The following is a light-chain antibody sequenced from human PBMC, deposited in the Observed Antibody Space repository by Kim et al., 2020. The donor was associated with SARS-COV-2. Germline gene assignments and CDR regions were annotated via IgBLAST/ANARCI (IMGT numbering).Light chain of an antibody. CDR1: QSISSY. CDR3: QQSYSTLLT. J-gene: IGKJ4*01. Sequence: DIQMTQSPSSLSASVGDRVTITCRASQSISSYLNWYQQKPGKAPKLLIYAASSLQSGVPSRFSGSGSGTDFTLTISSLQPEDFATYYCQQSYSTLLTFGGGTKLE. CDR2: AAS. V-gene: IGKV1-39*01.